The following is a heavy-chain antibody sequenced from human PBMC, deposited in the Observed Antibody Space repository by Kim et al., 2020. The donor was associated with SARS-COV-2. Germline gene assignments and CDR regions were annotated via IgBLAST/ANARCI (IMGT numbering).Heavy chain of an antibody. D-gene: IGHD3-3*01. V-gene: IGHV3-33*06. CDR3: AKTRRYLGGGLAY. J-gene: IGHJ4*02. CDR2: IWYDGSNK. CDR1: GFTFSSYA. Sequence: GGSLRLSCAASGFTFSSYAMHWVRQAPGKGLEWVAVIWYDGSNKYYADSVKGRFTISRDNSKNTLYLQMNSLRAEDTAVYYCAKTRRYLGGGLAYWGQGTLVTVSS.